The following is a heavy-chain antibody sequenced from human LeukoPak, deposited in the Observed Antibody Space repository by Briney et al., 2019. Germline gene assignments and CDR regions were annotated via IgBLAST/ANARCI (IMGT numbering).Heavy chain of an antibody. V-gene: IGHV3-74*01. D-gene: IGHD6-19*01. CDR1: GFTFSSYW. CDR2: INSDGSTT. Sequence: PGGSLRLSCAASGFTFSSYWMHWVRQAPGKGLVWVSRINSDGSTTSYADSVKGRFTISRDNAKNTLYLQMNSLRAEDTVVYYCAREGDSSGDPFDYWGQGTLVTVSS. J-gene: IGHJ4*02. CDR3: AREGDSSGDPFDY.